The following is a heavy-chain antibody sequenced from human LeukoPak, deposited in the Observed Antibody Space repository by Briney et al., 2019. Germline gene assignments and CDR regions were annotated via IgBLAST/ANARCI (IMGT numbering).Heavy chain of an antibody. Sequence: ASETLSLTCTVSGCSISSYYWSWIRHPPGKGLEWIGYIFYIGSTNYNPSLKSRFTISVDTSKNQFSLTLSSVTAAETAVYYCARDVYSTSWWGAFEYWGQGILVTVSS. J-gene: IGHJ4*02. CDR2: IFYIGST. V-gene: IGHV4-59*01. CDR1: GCSISSYY. D-gene: IGHD6-13*01. CDR3: ARDVYSTSWWGAFEY.